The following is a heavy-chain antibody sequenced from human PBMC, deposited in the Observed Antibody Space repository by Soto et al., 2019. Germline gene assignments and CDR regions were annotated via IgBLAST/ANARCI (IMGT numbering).Heavy chain of an antibody. Sequence: SETLSLTCAVYGGSFSGYYWSWIRQPPGKGLEWIGEINHSGSTNYNPSLKSRVTISVDTSKNQFSLKLCSVTAADTAVYYCARNGDSSSWSDYYYYMDVWGKGTTVTVSS. CDR3: ARNGDSSSWSDYYYYMDV. J-gene: IGHJ6*03. D-gene: IGHD6-13*01. V-gene: IGHV4-34*01. CDR1: GGSFSGYY. CDR2: INHSGST.